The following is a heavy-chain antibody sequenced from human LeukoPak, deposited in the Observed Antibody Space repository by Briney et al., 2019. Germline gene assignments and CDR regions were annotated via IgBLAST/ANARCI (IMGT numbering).Heavy chain of an antibody. CDR1: GFTFSSYA. CDR3: ARVGVGSYDILTGYSFDY. Sequence: HPGGSLRLSCAASGFTFSSYAMSWVRQAPGKGLEWVSAISGTGSDTNYADSVKGRFTISRDNSKNSLYLQMNSLRAEDTAVYYCARVGVGSYDILTGYSFDYWGQGTLVTVSS. V-gene: IGHV3-23*01. D-gene: IGHD3-9*01. CDR2: ISGTGSDT. J-gene: IGHJ4*02.